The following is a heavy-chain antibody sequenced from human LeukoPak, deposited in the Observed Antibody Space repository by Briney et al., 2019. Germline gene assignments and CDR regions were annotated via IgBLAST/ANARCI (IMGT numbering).Heavy chain of an antibody. CDR2: ISGSGGST. Sequence: PGGSLRLSCAASGFSFSRHTMSWVRQAAGKGLEWVSAISGSGGSTYYADSVKGRFTISRDNSKNTLYLQMNSLRAEDTAVYYCAKPLYSSGWYPGFDPWGQGTLVTVSS. CDR1: GFSFSRHT. V-gene: IGHV3-23*01. J-gene: IGHJ5*02. D-gene: IGHD6-19*01. CDR3: AKPLYSSGWYPGFDP.